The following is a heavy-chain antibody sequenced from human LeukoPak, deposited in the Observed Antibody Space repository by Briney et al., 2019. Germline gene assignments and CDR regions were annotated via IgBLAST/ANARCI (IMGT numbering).Heavy chain of an antibody. Sequence: GGSLRPSCAASGSTFTSYSMNWVRQAQGKGLEWVSSISSSSSSIYSADSVKGRFTTSRDNAKTSLYLQMNSLRAEDTAVYYCARSPLTGTARYYYYYMDVWGKGTTVTVSS. CDR1: GSTFTSYS. J-gene: IGHJ6*03. CDR3: ARSPLTGTARYYYYYMDV. CDR2: ISSSSSSI. D-gene: IGHD1-20*01. V-gene: IGHV3-21*01.